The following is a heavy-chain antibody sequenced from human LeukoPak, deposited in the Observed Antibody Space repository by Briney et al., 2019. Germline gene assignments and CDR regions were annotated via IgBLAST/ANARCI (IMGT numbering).Heavy chain of an antibody. D-gene: IGHD3-22*01. V-gene: IGHV1-69*04. J-gene: IGHJ3*02. CDR3: ARSAIYYDSSGYYPGAFDI. CDR1: GGTFSGYA. Sequence: SVKVSCKASGGTFSGYAISWVRQAPGQGLEWMGRIIPILGIANYAQKFQGRVTITADKSTSTAYMELSSLRSEDTAVYYCARSAIYYDSSGYYPGAFDIWGQGTMVTVSS. CDR2: IIPILGIA.